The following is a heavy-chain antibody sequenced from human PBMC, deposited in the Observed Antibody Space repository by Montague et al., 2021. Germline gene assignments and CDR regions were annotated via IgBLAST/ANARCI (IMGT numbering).Heavy chain of an antibody. Sequence: TLSLTCTVSGASINSGGYYWSWIRQLPGEGLEEIGSIYCTGSTYSNPSLKSRVTISVDTSKSQFSLNLTSVTAADTAVYYCARQRVIVVTPAAFFDYWGQGTLVTVSS. CDR1: GASINSGGYY. D-gene: IGHD2-2*01. V-gene: IGHV4-31*03. CDR2: IYCTGST. J-gene: IGHJ4*02. CDR3: ARQRVIVVTPAAFFDY.